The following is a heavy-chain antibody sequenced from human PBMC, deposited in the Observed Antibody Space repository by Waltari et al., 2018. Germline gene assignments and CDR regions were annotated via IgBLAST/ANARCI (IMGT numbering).Heavy chain of an antibody. J-gene: IGHJ5*02. V-gene: IGHV4-39*01. CDR1: GASISSSNYY. D-gene: IGHD4-17*01. CDR3: ARHGYSGGWFDP. Sequence: QLQLQESGPGLVKPSETLSLTCSVSGASISSSNYYWGWIRQPPGKGGEWIGSMFNGGSTYYTPSPKSRVTISVDTSKNQFSLRLNSVTAADTAIYYCARHGYSGGWFDPWGQGTLVTVSS. CDR2: MFNGGST.